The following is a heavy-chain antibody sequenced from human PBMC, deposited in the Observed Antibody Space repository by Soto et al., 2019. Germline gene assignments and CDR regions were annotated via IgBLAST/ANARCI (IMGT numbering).Heavy chain of an antibody. D-gene: IGHD2-8*02. J-gene: IGHJ6*02. Sequence: QVQLVQSGAEVKKTGSSVKVSCKASGGTFSIYGFSWVRQAPGQGPEWIGGIIPILTTPNYAQKFHGRVTIVADESTTTVYMELSSQKSEDTAVYYCATSVGIAPTGEDGMDVWGQGTSVTVSS. CDR3: ATSVGIAPTGEDGMDV. CDR1: GGTFSIYG. V-gene: IGHV1-69*01. CDR2: IIPILTTP.